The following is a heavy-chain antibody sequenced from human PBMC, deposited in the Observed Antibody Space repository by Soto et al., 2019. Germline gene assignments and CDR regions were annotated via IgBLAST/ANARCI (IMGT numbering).Heavy chain of an antibody. V-gene: IGHV3-30*18. J-gene: IGHJ3*02. D-gene: IGHD3-22*01. CDR3: AKDLTXPTYYYDSSGYSGAFDI. CDR1: GFTFSSYG. CDR2: ISYDGSNK. Sequence: GGSLRLSCAASGFTFSSYGMHWVRQAPGKGLEWVAVISYDGSNKYYADSVKGRFTISRDNSKNTLYLQMNSLRAEDTAVYYCAKDLTXPTYYYDSSGYSGAFDIWGQGTMVTVSS.